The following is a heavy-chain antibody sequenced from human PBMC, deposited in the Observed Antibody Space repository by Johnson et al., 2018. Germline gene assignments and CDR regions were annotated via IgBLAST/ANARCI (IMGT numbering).Heavy chain of an antibody. Sequence: QVQLVQSGGGVVQPGRSLRLSCTASGFTFSSYAMHWVRQAPVKGLEWVAVISYDGSNKYYADSVKGRFTISRDNSKNTLYLQKTSLRAEDTAVYYCARDISLGYCSGGTCYQGAFDIWGQGTMVTVSS. J-gene: IGHJ3*02. V-gene: IGHV3-30-3*01. CDR1: GFTFSSYA. CDR2: ISYDGSNK. CDR3: ARDISLGYCSGGTCYQGAFDI. D-gene: IGHD2-15*01.